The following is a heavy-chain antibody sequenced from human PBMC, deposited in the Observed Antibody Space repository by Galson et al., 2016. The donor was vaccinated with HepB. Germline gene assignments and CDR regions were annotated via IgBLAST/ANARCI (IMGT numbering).Heavy chain of an antibody. D-gene: IGHD6-13*01. J-gene: IGHJ5*02. CDR2: ILSDGTI. CDR3: CGSSWYNWFDP. CDR1: GLSVGASH. V-gene: IGHV3-66*01. Sequence: SLRLSCAVSGLSVGASHMTWVRQPPGRGLEWVSVILSDGTISYADSVKGRFTISRDNSKNTVYLQMTSLRAEDTAVYYCCGSSWYNWFDPWGQGTLVTVSS.